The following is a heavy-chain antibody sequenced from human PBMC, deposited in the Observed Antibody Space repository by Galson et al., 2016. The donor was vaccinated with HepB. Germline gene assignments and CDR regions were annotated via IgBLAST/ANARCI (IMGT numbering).Heavy chain of an antibody. CDR3: AMAEDCGTDCPQRYFFDY. CDR2: IDSTSRWI. Sequence: SLRLSCAASGFTFSTYSMNWVRRAPGKGLEWVSSIDSTSRWIYYADSVRGRLTISRDNDQNSRYLQMDSLRAEDTAVYYCAMAEDCGTDCPQRYFFDYWGRGALVTVSS. D-gene: IGHD2-21*02. J-gene: IGHJ4*02. CDR1: GFTFSTYS. V-gene: IGHV3-21*01.